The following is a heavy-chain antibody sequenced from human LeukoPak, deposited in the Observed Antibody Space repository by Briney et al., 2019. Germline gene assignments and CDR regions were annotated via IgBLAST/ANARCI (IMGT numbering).Heavy chain of an antibody. J-gene: IGHJ4*02. Sequence: GGSLRLSCAASGFTFSSYGMHRVRQAPGKGLEWAAFIRYDGSNKYYADSVKGRFTISRDNSKNTLYLQMNSLRAEDTAVYYCAKDMVRGVITVFDYWGQGTLVTVSS. CDR3: AKDMVRGVITVFDY. V-gene: IGHV3-30*02. CDR1: GFTFSSYG. D-gene: IGHD3-10*01. CDR2: IRYDGSNK.